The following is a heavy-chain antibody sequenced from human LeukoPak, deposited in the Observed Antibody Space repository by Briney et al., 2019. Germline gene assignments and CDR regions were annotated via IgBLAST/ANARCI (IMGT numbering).Heavy chain of an antibody. D-gene: IGHD3-22*01. CDR2: ISYDGSNK. V-gene: IGHV3-30*03. J-gene: IGHJ4*02. Sequence: PGRSLRLSCAASGFTFSSYGMHWVRQAPGKGLEWVAVISYDGSNKYYADSVKGRFTISRDNSKNTLYLQMNSLRAEDTAVYYCARRTGYYYDYWGQGTLVIVSS. CDR1: GFTFSSYG. CDR3: ARRTGYYYDY.